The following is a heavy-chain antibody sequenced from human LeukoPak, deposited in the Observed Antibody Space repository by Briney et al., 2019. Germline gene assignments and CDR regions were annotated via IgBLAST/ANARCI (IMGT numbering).Heavy chain of an antibody. CDR1: GFTFSSYG. CDR3: AKGQNSGSYYYYFDY. CDR2: ISYDGSNK. V-gene: IGHV3-30*18. Sequence: GGSLRLSCAASGFTFSSYGMHWVRQAPGKGLEWVAVISYDGSNKYYADSVKGRFTISRDNSKNTLYLQMNSLRAEDTAVYYCAKGQNSGSYYYYFDYWGQGTLVTVSS. D-gene: IGHD1-26*01. J-gene: IGHJ4*02.